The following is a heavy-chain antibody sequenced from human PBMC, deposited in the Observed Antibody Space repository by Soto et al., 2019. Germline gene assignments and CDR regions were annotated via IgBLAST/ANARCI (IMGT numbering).Heavy chain of an antibody. V-gene: IGHV1-69*13. D-gene: IGHD5-18*01. CDR2: IIPIFGTA. CDR1: GGTFSSYA. CDR3: ARGPAMDNRYYYYGMDV. Sequence: ASVKVSCKASGGTFSSYAISWVRQAPGQGLEWMGGIIPIFGTANYAQKFQGRVTITADESTSTAYMELSSLRSEDTAVYYCARGPAMDNRYYYYGMDVWGQGTTVTVSS. J-gene: IGHJ6*02.